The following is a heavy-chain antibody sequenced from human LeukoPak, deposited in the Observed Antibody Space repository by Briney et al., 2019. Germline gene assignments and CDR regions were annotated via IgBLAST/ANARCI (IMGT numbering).Heavy chain of an antibody. J-gene: IGHJ5*02. Sequence: ASVKVSCKASGYTFTSYYMHWVRQAPGQGLEWMGIINPSGGSTSYAQKFQGRVTMTRDTATRIVYMELSSLRSEDTAVYYCARDAGITMVRGVTNWFDPWGQGTLVTVSS. CDR3: ARDAGITMVRGVTNWFDP. CDR1: GYTFTSYY. D-gene: IGHD3-10*01. CDR2: INPSGGST. V-gene: IGHV1-46*01.